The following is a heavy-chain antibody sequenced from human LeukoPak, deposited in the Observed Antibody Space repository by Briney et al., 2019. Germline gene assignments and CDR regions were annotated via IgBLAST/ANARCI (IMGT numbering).Heavy chain of an antibody. J-gene: IGHJ6*02. CDR3: ASSRGWYRYGMDV. CDR1: GFTVSSNY. V-gene: IGHV3-53*01. CDR2: IYSGGST. Sequence: GGSLRLSCAASGFTVSSNYMSWVRQAPAKGVEWVSVIYSGGSTYYADSVKGRFTISRDNSKNTLYLQMNSLRAEDTAVYYCASSRGWYRYGMDVWGQGTTVTVSS. D-gene: IGHD6-19*01.